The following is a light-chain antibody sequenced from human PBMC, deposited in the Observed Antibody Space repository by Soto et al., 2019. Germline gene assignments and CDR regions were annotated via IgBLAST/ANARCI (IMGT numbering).Light chain of an antibody. CDR3: QKYSSAPFA. Sequence: DIQMTQSPSSLSASVGDRVTITCRASQTISSFLNWYQQKPGKAPELLIYAASSLQSGVPPRFSGSGSGTDFTLTISSLQPEDVATYYCQKYSSAPFAFGQGTRLEIK. J-gene: IGKJ5*01. V-gene: IGKV1-39*01. CDR1: QTISSF. CDR2: AAS.